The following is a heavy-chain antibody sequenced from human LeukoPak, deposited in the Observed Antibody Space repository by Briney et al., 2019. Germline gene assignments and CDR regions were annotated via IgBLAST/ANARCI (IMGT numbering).Heavy chain of an antibody. D-gene: IGHD1-26*01. J-gene: IGHJ4*02. V-gene: IGHV3-74*01. CDR1: GFTFSSYW. CDR3: IRGTVGAPGNDY. Sequence: PGGSLRLSCAASGFTFSSYWMHWVRQAPGKGLVWVSRIYSDGSFKCYADSVRGRFTISRDNAKNRLYLQMSSLRAEDTAVYYCIRGTVGAPGNDYWGQGTLVTV. CDR2: IYSDGSFK.